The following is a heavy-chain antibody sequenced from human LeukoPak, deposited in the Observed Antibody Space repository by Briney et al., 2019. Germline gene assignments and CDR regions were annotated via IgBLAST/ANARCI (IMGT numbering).Heavy chain of an antibody. CDR1: GFTFSNYA. D-gene: IGHD2-2*01. CDR2: ITSVSSYK. CDR3: ARDPTADDY. V-gene: IGHV3-21*01. Sequence: GSLRLSCKASGFTFSNYAMNWVRQAPGKGLEWVSSITSVSSYKYYADSVKGRFTISRDNAKNSLFLQMNGLRAEDTAIYYCARDPTADDYWGQGTLVTVSS. J-gene: IGHJ4*02.